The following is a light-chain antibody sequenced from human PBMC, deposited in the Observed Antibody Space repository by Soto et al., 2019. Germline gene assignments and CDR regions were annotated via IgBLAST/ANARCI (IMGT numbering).Light chain of an antibody. CDR1: SSDVGGYNY. CDR3: SSHSSSSTLVV. CDR2: DVN. Sequence: QSALTQPASMSGSPGQSITISCTGTSSDVGGYNYVSWYRQHPGKAPKLMIYDVNNRPSGVSNRCSGSKSGNTASLTISGLQAEDEADYYCSSHSSSSTLVVFGGGTKVTVL. V-gene: IGLV2-14*03. J-gene: IGLJ2*01.